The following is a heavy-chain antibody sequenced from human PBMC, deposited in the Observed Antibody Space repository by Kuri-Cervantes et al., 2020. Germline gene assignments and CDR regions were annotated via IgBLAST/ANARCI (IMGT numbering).Heavy chain of an antibody. D-gene: IGHD2-2*01. J-gene: IGHJ5*02. CDR2: ISTSGGGT. CDR1: GFTFSSYA. V-gene: IGHV3-23*01. Sequence: GESLKISCAASGFTFSSYAMSWVRQAPGEGLEWVSAISTSGGGTYCADSVKGRFTISRDNSKNMLYLQLNSLRAEDTAVYYCARDPAWVGVLPAPPGLGFDPWGQGTLVTVSS. CDR3: ARDPAWVGVLPAPPGLGFDP.